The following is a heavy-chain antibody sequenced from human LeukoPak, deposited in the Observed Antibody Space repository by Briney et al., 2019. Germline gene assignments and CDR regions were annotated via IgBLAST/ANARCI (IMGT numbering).Heavy chain of an antibody. CDR2: ISAYNGNT. CDR1: GYTFTSYG. CDR3: ASRYYGSGYFYYYYYMDV. V-gene: IGHV1-18*01. J-gene: IGHJ6*03. Sequence: ASVKVSCKASGYTFTSYGISWVRQAPGQGLEWMGWISAYNGNTNYAQKLQGRVTMTTDTSTSTAYMELRSLRSDDTAVYYCASRYYGSGYFYYYYYMDVWGKGTTVTVSS. D-gene: IGHD3-10*01.